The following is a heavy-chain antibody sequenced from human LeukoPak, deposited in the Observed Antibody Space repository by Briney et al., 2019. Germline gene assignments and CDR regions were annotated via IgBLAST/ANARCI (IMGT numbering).Heavy chain of an antibody. Sequence: SETLSLTCTVSGYSISSGYYWGWIRQPPGKGLEWIGYIYYSGSTNYNPSLKSRVTISVDTSKNQFSLKLSSVTAADTAVYYCARAGYCSGGSCYFDYWGQGTLVTVSS. D-gene: IGHD2-15*01. V-gene: IGHV4-61*01. CDR1: GYSISSGYY. CDR2: IYYSGST. CDR3: ARAGYCSGGSCYFDY. J-gene: IGHJ4*02.